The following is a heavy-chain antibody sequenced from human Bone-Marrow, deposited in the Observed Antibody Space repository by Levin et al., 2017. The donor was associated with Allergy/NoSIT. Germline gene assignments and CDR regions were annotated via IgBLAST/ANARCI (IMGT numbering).Heavy chain of an antibody. CDR3: ARAGAVGYVFDI. V-gene: IGHV3-72*01. Sequence: GSLRLSCAASGFTFSDHYMDWVRQAPGKGLEWVGRSRDKAHSHTTEYAASVKGRFIISRDDSKNSLYLQINSLKTEDTAVYYCARAGAVGYVFDIWGQGTMVTVSS. CDR1: GFTFSDHY. D-gene: IGHD6-19*01. J-gene: IGHJ3*02. CDR2: SRDKAHSHTT.